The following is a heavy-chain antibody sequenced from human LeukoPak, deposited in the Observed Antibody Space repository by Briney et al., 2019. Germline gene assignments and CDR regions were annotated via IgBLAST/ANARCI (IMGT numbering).Heavy chain of an antibody. V-gene: IGHV3-74*01. Sequence: GGSLRLSCATSGFTFSNNWMHWARQAPGKGLVWVSRIKGDGSSTSYADSVKGRFTISRDNAKNTLFLQMNSLRAEDTAVYYCVRDGVGAPPFDYWGQGALVIVSS. D-gene: IGHD1-26*01. J-gene: IGHJ4*02. CDR3: VRDGVGAPPFDY. CDR1: GFTFSNNW. CDR2: IKGDGSST.